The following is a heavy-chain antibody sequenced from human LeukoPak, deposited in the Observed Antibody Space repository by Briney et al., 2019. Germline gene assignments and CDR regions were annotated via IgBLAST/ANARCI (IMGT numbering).Heavy chain of an antibody. J-gene: IGHJ4*02. CDR3: ARLSGDYYDSSGYYYAFDY. Sequence: KPSETLSLTCTVSGGSISSSSYYWGWIRQPPGKGLEWIGSIYYSGSTYYNPSLKSRVTISVDTSKNQFSLKLSSVTAADTAVYYCARLSGDYYDSSGYYYAFDYWGQGTLVTVSS. CDR2: IYYSGST. D-gene: IGHD3-22*01. V-gene: IGHV4-39*01. CDR1: GGSISSSSYY.